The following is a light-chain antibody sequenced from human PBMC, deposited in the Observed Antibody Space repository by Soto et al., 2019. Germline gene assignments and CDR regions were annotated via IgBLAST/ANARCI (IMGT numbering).Light chain of an antibody. V-gene: IGLV1-40*01. CDR3: QSSDSSLNV. J-gene: IGLJ1*01. CDR1: SSNIGARYD. Sequence: QSALTQPPSVSGAPGQRVTISCTGSSSNIGARYDVHWYQCLPGTAPKLLIYGNSNRPSGVPDRFSGSKSGTSASLAITGLQAEDEADYYCQSSDSSLNVFGTGTKLTVL. CDR2: GNS.